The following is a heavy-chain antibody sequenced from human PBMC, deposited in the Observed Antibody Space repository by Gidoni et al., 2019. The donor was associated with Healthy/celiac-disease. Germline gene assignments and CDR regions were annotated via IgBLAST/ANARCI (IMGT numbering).Heavy chain of an antibody. J-gene: IGHJ6*04. Sequence: LQLQEAGPGLVKPSETLSLTRTVPGRSLSSSSYYWGWIRQPPGKGLEWIGSIYYSGSPYYNPSLKSRVTISVDTSKNQCSLKLSSVTAADTAVDYCARYSYGYYYYYYGMDVWGKGTTVTVFS. CDR3: ARYSYGYYYYYYGMDV. CDR2: IYYSGSP. V-gene: IGHV4-39*07. CDR1: GRSLSSSSYY. D-gene: IGHD5-18*01.